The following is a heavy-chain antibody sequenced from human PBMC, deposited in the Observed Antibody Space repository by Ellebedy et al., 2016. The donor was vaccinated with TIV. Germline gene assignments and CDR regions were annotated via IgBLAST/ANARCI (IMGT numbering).Heavy chain of an antibody. CDR2: IGTAGDT. J-gene: IGHJ4*02. CDR1: GFTFRSYD. D-gene: IGHD5-18*01. V-gene: IGHV3-13*01. Sequence: GGSLRLSCAASGFTFRSYDMHWVRQATGKGLEWVSAIGTAGDTYYPGSVKGRFTISRDNAKNSLYLQMNSLRAEDTAVYYCARVRFGDTAVDYWGQGTPVTVSS. CDR3: ARVRFGDTAVDY.